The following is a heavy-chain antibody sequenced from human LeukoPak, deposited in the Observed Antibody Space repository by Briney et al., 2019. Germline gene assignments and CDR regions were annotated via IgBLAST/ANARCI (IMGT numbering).Heavy chain of an antibody. CDR2: IYSGYSGGST. J-gene: IGHJ4*02. CDR3: ARENNCGSAFDY. D-gene: IGHD3-10*01. CDR1: GFTVSGNY. Sequence: PGGSLRLSCAASGFTVSGNYMSWVRQAPGKGLEWVSVIYSGYSGGSTYYADSVKGRFTISKDPSKNTVYLQMSSLRAEDTAVYYCARENNCGSAFDYWGQGTLVTVSS. V-gene: IGHV3-53*01.